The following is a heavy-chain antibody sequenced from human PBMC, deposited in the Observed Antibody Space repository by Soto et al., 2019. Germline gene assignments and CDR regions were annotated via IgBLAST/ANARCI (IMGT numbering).Heavy chain of an antibody. J-gene: IGHJ4*01. CDR2: ISGSGGST. CDR1: GFTFSSYA. V-gene: IGHV3-23*01. CDR3: AKGWWPNSITYYFDY. Sequence: EVQLLESGAGLVQPGGSLRLSCAASGFTFSSYAMSWVRQAPGKGLEWVSAISGSGGSTYYADSVKGRFTISRDNSKNTLYLHMNSLRAEDTAVYYCAKGWWPNSITYYFDYGGNGTLVTVSS. D-gene: IGHD2-15*01.